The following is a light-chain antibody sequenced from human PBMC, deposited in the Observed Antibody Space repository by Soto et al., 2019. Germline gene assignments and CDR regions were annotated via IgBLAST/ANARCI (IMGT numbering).Light chain of an antibody. V-gene: IGLV2-14*01. Sequence: QSVLAQPASVSGSPGQSITISCTGTSSDVGGYDYVSWFQQHPGKAPKLMIFEVSNRPSGVSYRFSGSKSGNTASLTISGLQAEDEAAYYCSSYKITNHYVFGTGTKVTVL. J-gene: IGLJ1*01. CDR1: SSDVGGYDY. CDR2: EVS. CDR3: SSYKITNHYV.